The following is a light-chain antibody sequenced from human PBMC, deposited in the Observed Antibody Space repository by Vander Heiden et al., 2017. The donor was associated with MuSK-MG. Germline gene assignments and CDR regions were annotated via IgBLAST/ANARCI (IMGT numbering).Light chain of an antibody. V-gene: IGLV2-14*01. CDR3: SSHTTTTALVI. J-gene: IGLJ2*01. Sequence: GSSDRFSGSKSGNTASLTISGLQAEDEADYYCSSHTTTTALVIFGGGTKLTVL.